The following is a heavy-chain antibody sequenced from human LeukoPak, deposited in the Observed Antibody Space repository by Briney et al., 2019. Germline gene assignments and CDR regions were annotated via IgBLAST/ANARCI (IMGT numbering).Heavy chain of an antibody. D-gene: IGHD4-23*01. CDR3: ARDPGAGGNRLFDY. CDR1: GFTFSSYS. Sequence: GGSLRLSCAASGFTFSSYSMNWVRQAPGKGLEWVSSISSSSSYIYYADSVEGRFTISRDNAKNSLYLQMNSLRAEDTAVYYCARDPGAGGNRLFDYWGQGTLVTVSS. J-gene: IGHJ4*02. CDR2: ISSSSSYI. V-gene: IGHV3-21*01.